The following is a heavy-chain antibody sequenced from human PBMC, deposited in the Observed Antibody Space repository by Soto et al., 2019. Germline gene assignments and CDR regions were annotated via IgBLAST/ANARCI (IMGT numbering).Heavy chain of an antibody. CDR1: GFAFSDYA. D-gene: IGHD3-16*01. CDR2: ISDGDGAT. CDR3: DKGRTFFDF. J-gene: IGHJ4*02. Sequence: GWSLRLSCAASGFAFSDYAMTWVRQAPGKGLEWVSDISDGDGATHYAASVKGRFTISRDDSKNTLYLQMDSLRAEDAAVYYCDKGRTFFDFWGKGTLVTVSS. V-gene: IGHV3-23*01.